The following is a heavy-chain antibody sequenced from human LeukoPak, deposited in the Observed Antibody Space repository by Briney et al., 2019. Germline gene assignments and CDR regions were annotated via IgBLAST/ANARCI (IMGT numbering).Heavy chain of an antibody. J-gene: IGHJ4*02. V-gene: IGHV3-7*01. CDR1: GFTFSSYG. CDR3: ARDTLGSSGYYIY. D-gene: IGHD3-3*01. CDR2: IKQDGSEK. Sequence: GGSLRLSCAASGFTFSSYGMSWVRQAPGKGLEWVANIKQDGSEKKYVDSVKGRFTISRDNAKNSVFLQMNSLRVEDTAVYYCARDTLGSSGYYIYWGQGTLVTVSS.